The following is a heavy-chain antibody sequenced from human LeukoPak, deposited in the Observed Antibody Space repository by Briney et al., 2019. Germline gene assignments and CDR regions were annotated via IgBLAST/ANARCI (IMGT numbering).Heavy chain of an antibody. J-gene: IGHJ6*03. CDR3: ARSSRDVLLWFGELSSYYMDV. D-gene: IGHD3-10*01. CDR2: IYYSGST. CDR1: GGSISSYY. V-gene: IGHV4-59*01. Sequence: SETLSLTCTVPGGSISSYYWSWIRQPPGKGLEWIGYIYYSGSTNYNPSLKSRVTISVDTSKNQFSLKLSSVTAADTAVYYCARSSRDVLLWFGELSSYYMDVWGKGTTVTVSS.